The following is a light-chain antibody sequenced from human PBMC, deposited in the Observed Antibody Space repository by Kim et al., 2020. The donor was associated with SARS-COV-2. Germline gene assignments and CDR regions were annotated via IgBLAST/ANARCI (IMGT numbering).Light chain of an antibody. J-gene: IGLJ3*02. CDR3: SAWDSGLSAWV. CDR1: SKNFGNKE. CDR2: RNN. Sequence: QTATLTCTRNSKNFGNKEAAWLQLHQGRPRKLLSYRNNNRPSGISERISASRSGNTASLTITGLQPEDEADYCCSAWDSGLSAWVFGGGTQLTVL. V-gene: IGLV10-54*01.